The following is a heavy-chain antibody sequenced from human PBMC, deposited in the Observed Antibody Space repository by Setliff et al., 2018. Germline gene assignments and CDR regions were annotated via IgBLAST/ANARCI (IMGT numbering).Heavy chain of an antibody. CDR2: IYYRGTT. J-gene: IGHJ5*02. Sequence: SETLSLTCTVSGGFIRDYYWNWIRRSPGKGLEWIGYIYYRGTTNYNSSLKSRVTISIDMSKNQFSLKLSPATAADTAVYFCAAVGIDAGGGWFDPWGHGIPVTVSS. CDR1: GGFIRDYY. CDR3: AAVGIDAGGGWFDP. V-gene: IGHV4-59*01. D-gene: IGHD1-26*01.